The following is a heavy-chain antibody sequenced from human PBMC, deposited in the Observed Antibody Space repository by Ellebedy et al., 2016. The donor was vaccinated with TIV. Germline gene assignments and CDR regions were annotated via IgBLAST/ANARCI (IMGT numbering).Heavy chain of an antibody. J-gene: IGHJ5*02. V-gene: IGHV3-21*01. D-gene: IGHD6-13*01. CDR3: TRDASGSSWYLQGWFDP. CDR1: GFTLSTYS. Sequence: GESLKISCAASGFTLSTYSMNWVRQAPGKGLEWVSSISSSSGYMYYADSVKGRFTISSDTAKNSLYLQMDSLRADDTAVYYCTRDASGSSWYLQGWFDPWGQGTLVTVS. CDR2: ISSSSGYM.